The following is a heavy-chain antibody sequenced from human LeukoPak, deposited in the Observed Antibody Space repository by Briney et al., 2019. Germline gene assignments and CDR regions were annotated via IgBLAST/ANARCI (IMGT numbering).Heavy chain of an antibody. CDR2: VSGSGGST. J-gene: IGHJ3*02. CDR1: GFTFSSYA. Sequence: GGSLRLSCAASGFTFSSYAMSWVRQAPGKGLEWVSAVSGSGGSTYYADSVKGRFTISRDNSKNTLYLQMNSLRAEDTAVYYCAKGRYYYDSSDAFDIWGQGTMVTVSS. D-gene: IGHD3-22*01. V-gene: IGHV3-23*01. CDR3: AKGRYYYDSSDAFDI.